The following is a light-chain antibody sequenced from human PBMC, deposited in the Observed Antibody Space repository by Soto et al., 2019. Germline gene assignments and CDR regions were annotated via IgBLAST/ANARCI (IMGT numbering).Light chain of an antibody. J-gene: IGLJ1*01. CDR3: QSYDSSLSAPYV. V-gene: IGLV1-40*01. Sequence: QSVLTQPPSVSGAPGQRVTISCTESSSNIGAGYDVHWYQQLPGTAPKLLIYGNSNRPSGVPDRFSGSKSGTSASLAITGLQAEAEADYYCQSYDSSLSAPYVFGSGTKVTVL. CDR1: SSNIGAGYD. CDR2: GNS.